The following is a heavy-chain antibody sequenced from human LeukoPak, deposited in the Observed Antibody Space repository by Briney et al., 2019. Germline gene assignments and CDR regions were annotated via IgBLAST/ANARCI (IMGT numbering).Heavy chain of an antibody. CDR3: VKGSVTYTGGYFDY. CDR2: ISYDGTDK. D-gene: IGHD3-10*01. V-gene: IGHV3-30*03. Sequence: GGSLRLSCAASGLTFSAYTMHWVRQTPGKGLEWVAVISYDGTDKYYAGSVRGRFTISRDNAKDTLSLQMNSLRAEDTAVYYCVKGSVTYTGGYFDYWGQGTLVTVSS. J-gene: IGHJ4*02. CDR1: GLTFSAYT.